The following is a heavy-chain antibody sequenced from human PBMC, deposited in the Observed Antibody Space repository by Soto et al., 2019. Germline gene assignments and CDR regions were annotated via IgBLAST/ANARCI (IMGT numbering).Heavy chain of an antibody. CDR3: TTDGLELPDDAFDI. V-gene: IGHV3-15*01. CDR1: GFAFSNAW. D-gene: IGHD1-7*01. J-gene: IGHJ3*02. CDR2: IKSKTDGGTT. Sequence: LRLSCAASGFAFSNAWMSWVRQAPGKGLEWVGRIKSKTDGGTTDYAAPVKGRFTISRDDSKNTLYLQMNSLKTEDTAVYYCTTDGLELPDDAFDIWGQGTMVTVSS.